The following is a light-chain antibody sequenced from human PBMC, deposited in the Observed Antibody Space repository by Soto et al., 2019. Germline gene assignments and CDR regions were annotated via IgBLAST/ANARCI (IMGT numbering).Light chain of an antibody. CDR1: QSVSSNY. J-gene: IGKJ3*01. V-gene: IGKV3-20*01. CDR2: AAS. Sequence: EIVLTQSPGTLSLSPGERATLSCRASQSVSSNYLAWYQHKPGQGPRLLIYAASSRATGIPDRFSGSGSGTEFHLTNTRLEPEGFALYYCQKYGSAFTFGPGTKVDIK. CDR3: QKYGSAFT.